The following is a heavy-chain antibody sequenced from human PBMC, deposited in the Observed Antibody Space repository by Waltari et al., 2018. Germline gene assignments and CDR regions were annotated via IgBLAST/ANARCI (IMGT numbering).Heavy chain of an antibody. J-gene: IGHJ4*02. CDR2: IYYSGST. CDR3: ARAKAIYCGGDCNLLDY. D-gene: IGHD2-21*01. CDR1: GGSISSHS. Sequence: QVQLQESGPGLVKPSETLSLTCTVSGGSISSHSWSWIRPPPGRGLRWIGYIYYSGSTNYNPALKSRVTRSVDTSKNQFSLKLSSVTAADTAVYYCARAKAIYCGGDCNLLDYWGQGTLVTVSS. V-gene: IGHV4-59*11.